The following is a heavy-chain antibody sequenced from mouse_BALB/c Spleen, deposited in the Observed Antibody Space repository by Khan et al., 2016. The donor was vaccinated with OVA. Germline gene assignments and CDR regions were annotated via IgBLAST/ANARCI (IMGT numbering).Heavy chain of an antibody. V-gene: IGHV2-4-1*01. CDR1: GFSLTTYG. D-gene: IGHD2-14*01. J-gene: IGHJ3*01. Sequence: QVQLKQSGPGLVQPSQSLSITCTVSGFSLTTYGVHWVRQSPGKGLEWLGVIWSGGSTDYNAAFISRLSISKDNSKSQVFFKMNSLQADDTAIYXCARNSYRYDFTYWGQGTLVTVSA. CDR3: ARNSYRYDFTY. CDR2: IWSGGST.